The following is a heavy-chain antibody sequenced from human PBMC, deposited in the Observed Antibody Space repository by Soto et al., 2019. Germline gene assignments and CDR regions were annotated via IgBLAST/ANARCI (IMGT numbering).Heavy chain of an antibody. D-gene: IGHD3-22*01. J-gene: IGHJ3*02. CDR2: ISSSGSTI. Sequence: GGSLRLSCEASGFTFSSYAMHWVRQAPGKGLEWVSYISSSGSTIYYADSVKGRFTISRDNAKNSLYLQMNSLRAEDTAVYYCARVAVAVYGYYYDSSGYPDAFDIWGQGTMVTVSS. V-gene: IGHV3-48*03. CDR3: ARVAVAVYGYYYDSSGYPDAFDI. CDR1: GFTFSSYA.